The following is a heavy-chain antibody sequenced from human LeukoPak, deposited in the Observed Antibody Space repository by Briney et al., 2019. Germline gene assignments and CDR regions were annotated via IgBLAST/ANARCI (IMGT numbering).Heavy chain of an antibody. D-gene: IGHD3-22*01. J-gene: IGHJ2*01. V-gene: IGHV4-59*01. Sequence: SETLSLTCTVSGGSISSYYWSWIRQPPGKGLEWIGYIYYSGSTNYNPSLKSRVTISVDTSKNQFSLKLSSVTAADTAVYYCARSIEYYDSSGYYLGPYWYFDLWGRGTLVTVSS. CDR3: ARSIEYYDSSGYYLGPYWYFDL. CDR1: GGSISSYY. CDR2: IYYSGST.